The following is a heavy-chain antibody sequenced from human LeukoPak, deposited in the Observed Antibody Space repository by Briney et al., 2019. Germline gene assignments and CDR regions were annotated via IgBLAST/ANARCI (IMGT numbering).Heavy chain of an antibody. CDR1: GFTFSNYA. CDR2: MSGVGVYT. J-gene: IGHJ4*02. V-gene: IGHV3-23*01. D-gene: IGHD3-9*01. CDR3: AKNYANFRPFYDY. Sequence: GGSLRLSCAASGFTFSNYAMTWVRQTPEKGLEWVSAMSGVGVYTYYTDSVRGRFTSFRDNSKNTLFLQMNSLRAEDTAIYFCAKNYANFRPFYDYWGQGIRVIVSS.